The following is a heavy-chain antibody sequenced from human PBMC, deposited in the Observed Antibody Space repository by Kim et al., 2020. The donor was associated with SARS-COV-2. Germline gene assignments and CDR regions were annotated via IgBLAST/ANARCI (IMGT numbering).Heavy chain of an antibody. Sequence: SETLSLTCTVSGGSISSGGYYWSWIRQHPGKGLEWIGYIYYSGSTYYNPSLKSRVTISVDTSKNQFSLKLSSVTAADTAVYYCASANYDSSGYPMAGSEYFQHWGQGTLVTVSS. CDR2: IYYSGST. CDR1: GGSISSGGYY. D-gene: IGHD3-22*01. J-gene: IGHJ1*01. V-gene: IGHV4-31*03. CDR3: ASANYDSSGYPMAGSEYFQH.